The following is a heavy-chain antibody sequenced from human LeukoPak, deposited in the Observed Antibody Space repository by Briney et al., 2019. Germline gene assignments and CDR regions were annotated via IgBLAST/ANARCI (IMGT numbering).Heavy chain of an antibody. Sequence: GRSLRLSCAASGFTFSSYGMHWVRQAPGKGLEWVAVIWYDGSNKYYADSVKGRFTISRDKSKNTLYLQMNSLRAEDTAVYYCARGRGGWYYDSSGYYSPDYWGQGTLVTVSS. D-gene: IGHD3-22*01. CDR2: IWYDGSNK. CDR1: GFTFSSYG. V-gene: IGHV3-33*01. J-gene: IGHJ4*02. CDR3: ARGRGGWYYDSSGYYSPDY.